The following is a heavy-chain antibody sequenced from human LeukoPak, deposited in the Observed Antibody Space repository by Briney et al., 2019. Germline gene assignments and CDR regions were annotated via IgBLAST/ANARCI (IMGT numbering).Heavy chain of an antibody. CDR3: ASHPGSSTSLFDP. CDR1: GGSISSSSYY. Sequence: SETLSLTCTVSGGSISSSSYYRGWIRQPPGKGLEWIGSIYYSGSTYYNPSLKSRVTIPVDTSKNQFSLKLSSVTAADTAVYYCASHPGSSTSLFDPWGQGTLVTVSS. J-gene: IGHJ5*02. CDR2: IYYSGST. V-gene: IGHV4-39*01. D-gene: IGHD2-2*01.